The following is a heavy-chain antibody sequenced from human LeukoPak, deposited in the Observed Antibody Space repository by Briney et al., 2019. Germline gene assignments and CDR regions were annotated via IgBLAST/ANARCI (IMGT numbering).Heavy chain of an antibody. CDR2: IIPIFGTA. J-gene: IGHJ3*02. CDR1: GGTFSSYA. V-gene: IGHV1-69*01. Sequence: SVQVSCKASGGTFSSYAISWVRQAPGQGLEWMGGIIPIFGTANYAQKFQGRVTITADESTSTAYMELSSLRSEDTAVYYCARTTGDYGPGAFDIWGQGTMVTVSS. D-gene: IGHD4-17*01. CDR3: ARTTGDYGPGAFDI.